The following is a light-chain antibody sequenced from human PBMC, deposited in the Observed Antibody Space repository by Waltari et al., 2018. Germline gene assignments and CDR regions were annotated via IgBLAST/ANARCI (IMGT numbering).Light chain of an antibody. CDR2: GAS. V-gene: IGKV3-15*01. CDR3: QQYNNWPPGT. Sequence: ETVVTQSPATLSVSPGERATLSCKTSPTIGRSLAWYQQKPGQAPRLVIYGASIRATGIPARFSGSGSETEFALTISGLQSEDFAVYYCQQYNNWPPGTFGQGTKVEI. J-gene: IGKJ1*01. CDR1: PTIGRS.